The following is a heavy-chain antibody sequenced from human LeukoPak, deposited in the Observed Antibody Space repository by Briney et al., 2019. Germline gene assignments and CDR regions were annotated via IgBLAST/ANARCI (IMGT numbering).Heavy chain of an antibody. D-gene: IGHD3-22*01. CDR1: GFTFSSYE. CDR2: ISNSGSTI. Sequence: GGSLRLSCAASGFTFSSYEMNWVRQAPGKGLEWVSYISNSGSTIYYADSVKGRFTISRDNAKNSLYLQMNSLRAEDTAVYYCARAYYDSSGFRHFDYWGQGTLVTVSS. J-gene: IGHJ4*02. CDR3: ARAYYDSSGFRHFDY. V-gene: IGHV3-48*03.